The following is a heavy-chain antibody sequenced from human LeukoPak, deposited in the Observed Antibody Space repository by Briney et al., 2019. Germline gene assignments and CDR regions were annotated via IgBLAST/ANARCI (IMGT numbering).Heavy chain of an antibody. CDR3: ARLRRVAVYNWFDS. J-gene: IGHJ5*01. D-gene: IGHD2-8*02. CDR1: GGSISSYY. V-gene: IGHV4-59*01. CDR2: INYSGST. Sequence: PSETLSLTCNVSGGSISSYYWSWIRQPPGKGLEWIGYINYSGSTNYKPSLKSRVTISLDTSKNQFSLKLSSVTAADTAVYYCARLRRVAVYNWFDSWGQGSPVTVSS.